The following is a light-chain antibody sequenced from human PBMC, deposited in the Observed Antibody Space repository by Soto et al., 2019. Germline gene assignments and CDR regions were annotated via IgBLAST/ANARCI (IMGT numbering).Light chain of an antibody. CDR2: EVH. Sequence: QSALTKPPSASGSLGQSVAISCTGTSSDVGGYKYVSWYQQHPGKAPKLMIFEVHKRPSGVPDRFSGSKSGNTASLTVSWLQAEDEADYYCSSYGGTNNLLFGGGTKRTVL. J-gene: IGLJ2*01. CDR3: SSYGGTNNLL. CDR1: SSDVGGYKY. V-gene: IGLV2-8*01.